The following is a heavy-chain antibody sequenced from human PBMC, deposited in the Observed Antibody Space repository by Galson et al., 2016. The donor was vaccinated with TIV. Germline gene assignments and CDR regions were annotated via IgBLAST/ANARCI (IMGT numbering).Heavy chain of an antibody. CDR3: ARDLSPETTTPFDY. CDR2: INPKNGAT. V-gene: IGHV1-2*05. Sequence: SVKVSCKASGYTFSHYYLHWVRQAPGQGLEWMGRINPKNGATDYALKFQGRVTMTRDTSISIAYMELSSLRSDDTVVYYCARDLSPETTTPFDYWGQGTLVTVSS. CDR1: GYTFSHYY. D-gene: IGHD4-17*01. J-gene: IGHJ4*02.